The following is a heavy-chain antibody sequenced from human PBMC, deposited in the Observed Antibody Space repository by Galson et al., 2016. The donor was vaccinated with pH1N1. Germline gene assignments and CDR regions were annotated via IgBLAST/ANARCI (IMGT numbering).Heavy chain of an antibody. Sequence: LSLTCAVSGGSISSSNWWSWVRQPPGQGLEWIGEIYHSGSTSYNPSLKSRVTISLDKSKNQFSLKLSPVTAADTAVYYCAREGGVYYGSGRHENWFDPWGQGTLVTVSS. CDR3: AREGGVYYGSGRHENWFDP. J-gene: IGHJ5*02. CDR2: IYHSGST. CDR1: GGSISSSNW. D-gene: IGHD3-10*01. V-gene: IGHV4-4*02.